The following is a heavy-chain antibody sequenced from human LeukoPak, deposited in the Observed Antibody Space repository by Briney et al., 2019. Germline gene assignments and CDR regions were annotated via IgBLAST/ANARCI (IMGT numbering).Heavy chain of an antibody. D-gene: IGHD3-22*01. CDR3: AGRYDSSGYPLH. CDR2: ITGSGDRT. CDR1: GFTFTTYG. J-gene: IGHJ4*02. Sequence: PGGSLRLSCVASGFTFTTYGMNWVRQAPGKGLEWVSGITGSGDRTYYADSVKGRFTIYRDNSKNTLYLQMNSLRAEDTAVYYCAGRYDSSGYPLHWGQGTLVTVSS. V-gene: IGHV3-23*01.